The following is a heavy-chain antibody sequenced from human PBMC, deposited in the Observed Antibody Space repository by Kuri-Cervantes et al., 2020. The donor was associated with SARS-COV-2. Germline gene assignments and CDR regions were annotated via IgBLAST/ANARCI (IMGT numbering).Heavy chain of an antibody. J-gene: IGHJ4*02. Sequence: GGSLRLSCSASGLTFSHYVMHWVRQAPGKGLEYVSAINNDGYYTYYTDSVKGRFIISRDNSKNTLYLQMSSLRAEDTAVYYCVKSLRFLEWLPLDYWVQGTLVTVSS. CDR3: VKSLRFLEWLPLDY. V-gene: IGHV3-64D*08. D-gene: IGHD3-3*01. CDR2: INNDGYYT. CDR1: GLTFSHYV.